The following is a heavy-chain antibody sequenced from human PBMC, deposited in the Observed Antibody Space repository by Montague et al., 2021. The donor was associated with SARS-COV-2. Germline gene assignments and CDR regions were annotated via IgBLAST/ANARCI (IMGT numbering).Heavy chain of an antibody. CDR2: ISYDGSNK. Sequence: SRSLSLSASGFTFSSYAMHWVRQAPGKGLEWVAVISYDGSNKYYADSVKGRFTISRDNSKNTLYLQMNSLRAEDTAVYYCARELTYYGMDVWGQGTTVTVSS. CDR1: GFTFSSYA. D-gene: IGHD2-21*02. V-gene: IGHV3-30-3*01. J-gene: IGHJ6*02. CDR3: ARELTYYGMDV.